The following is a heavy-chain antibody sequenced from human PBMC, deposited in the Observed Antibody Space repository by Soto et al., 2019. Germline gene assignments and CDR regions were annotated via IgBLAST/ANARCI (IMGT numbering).Heavy chain of an antibody. Sequence: SGPTLVNPTQTLTLTCTFSGFSLSTSGMCVSWIRQPPGKALEWLALIDWDDDKRYSPSLKSRLTIIKDTSKNQVVLTMTNMDPVDTATYYCAHTIGQQLAYYYYYMDVWGKGTTVTVSS. CDR1: GFSLSTSGMC. CDR3: AHTIGQQLAYYYYYMDV. J-gene: IGHJ6*03. V-gene: IGHV2-5*08. CDR2: IDWDDDK. D-gene: IGHD6-13*01.